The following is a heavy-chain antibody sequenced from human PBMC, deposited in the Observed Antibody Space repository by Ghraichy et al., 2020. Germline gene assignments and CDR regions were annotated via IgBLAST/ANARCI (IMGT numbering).Heavy chain of an antibody. CDR3: ARMGSYGYPFDY. Sequence: SETLSLTCTVSGGSISSYYWSWIRQPPGKGLEWIGYIYYSGSTNYNPSLKSRVTISVDTSKNQFSLKLSSVTAADTAVYYCARMGSYGYPFDYWGQGTLVTVSS. V-gene: IGHV4-59*12. D-gene: IGHD5-18*01. CDR2: IYYSGST. CDR1: GGSISSYY. J-gene: IGHJ4*02.